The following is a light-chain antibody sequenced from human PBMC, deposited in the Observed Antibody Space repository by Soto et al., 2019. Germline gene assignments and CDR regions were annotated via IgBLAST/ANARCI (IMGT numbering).Light chain of an antibody. V-gene: IGKV3-11*01. J-gene: IGKJ5*01. CDR2: DAS. CDR3: QQRSQWPPMT. CDR1: QSISTY. Sequence: SFLTQSPFTLSLSPGQRATLSRRASQSISTYLAWYQVKPGQAPRLLIYDASSRATGVPARFSGSGSGTDFSLTISSLEPEDVAVYYCQQRSQWPPMTFGQGTRLEIK.